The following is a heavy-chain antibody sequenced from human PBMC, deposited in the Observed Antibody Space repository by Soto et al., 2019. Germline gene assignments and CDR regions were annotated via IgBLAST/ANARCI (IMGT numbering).Heavy chain of an antibody. CDR2: IWYDGSNK. CDR3: ATRHQGYFDY. V-gene: IGHV3-33*01. J-gene: IGHJ4*02. CDR1: GFTFSSYG. Sequence: QVQLVESGGGVVQPGRSLRLSCAASGFTFSSYGMHWVRQAPGKGLEWVAVIWYDGSNKYYADSVKGRFTISRDNSKNTLYLQMNSLRAEDTAVYYCATRHQGYFDYWGQGTLVTVSS.